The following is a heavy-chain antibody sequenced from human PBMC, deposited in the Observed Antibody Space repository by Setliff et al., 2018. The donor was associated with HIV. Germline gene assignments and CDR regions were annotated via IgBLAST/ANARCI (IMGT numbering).Heavy chain of an antibody. J-gene: IGHJ3*02. D-gene: IGHD2-21*01. CDR1: GGSISRRDYC. CDR3: ARHSIAVVIGVPERDDAFDI. V-gene: IGHV4-39*01. CDR2: VYYTWNT. Sequence: SETLSLTCTVSGGSISRRDYCWGWIRQPPGKGLEWIGSVYYTWNTYYNPSLKSRVTVSVDTSKNQFSLKLSSVTAADTGVYYCARHSIAVVIGVPERDDAFDIWGHGTMVTVSS.